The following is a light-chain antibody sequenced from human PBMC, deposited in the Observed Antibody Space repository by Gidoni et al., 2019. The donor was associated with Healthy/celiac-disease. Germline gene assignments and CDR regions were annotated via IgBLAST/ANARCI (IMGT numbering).Light chain of an antibody. CDR1: QSVSSY. V-gene: IGKV3-11*01. CDR2: DAS. Sequence: EIVFTQSPATLSLSPGERATLSCRASQSVSSYLAWSQQKPGQAPRLLIYDASNRATGIPARFSGSGSGTDFTLTISSLEPEDFAVYYCQQRSNWPPAFGGGTKVEIK. CDR3: QQRSNWPPA. J-gene: IGKJ4*01.